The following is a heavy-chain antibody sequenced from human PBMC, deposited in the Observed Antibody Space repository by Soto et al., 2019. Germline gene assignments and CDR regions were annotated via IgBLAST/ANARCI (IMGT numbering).Heavy chain of an antibody. V-gene: IGHV3-7*01. Sequence: GGSLRLSCAASGFTFSSYWMSWVRQAPGKGLEWVANIKQDGSEKYYVDSVKGRFTISRDNAKNSLYLQMNSLRAEDTAVYYCARGLNSSSWYSAFDIWGQGTMVTVSS. D-gene: IGHD6-13*01. CDR3: ARGLNSSSWYSAFDI. CDR2: IKQDGSEK. J-gene: IGHJ3*02. CDR1: GFTFSSYW.